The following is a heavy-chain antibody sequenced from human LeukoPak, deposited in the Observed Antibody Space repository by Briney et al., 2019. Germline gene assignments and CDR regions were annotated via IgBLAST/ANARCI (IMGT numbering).Heavy chain of an antibody. J-gene: IGHJ4*02. Sequence: GGSLRLSCAASGFTFSSYAMSWVRQAPGKGLEWVSAISGSGGSTYYADSVKGRFTISRDNSKNTPYLQMNSLRAEDTAVYYCAKDHRPHYYYDSSGYYGAFDYWGQGTLVTVSS. D-gene: IGHD3-22*01. CDR3: AKDHRPHYYYDSSGYYGAFDY. CDR1: GFTFSSYA. V-gene: IGHV3-23*01. CDR2: ISGSGGST.